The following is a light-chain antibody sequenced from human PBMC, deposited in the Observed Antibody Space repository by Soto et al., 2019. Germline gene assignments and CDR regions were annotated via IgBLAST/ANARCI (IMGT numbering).Light chain of an antibody. CDR3: QQYNNWPMYT. J-gene: IGKJ2*01. V-gene: IGKV3-15*01. CDR1: QSVNNN. Sequence: IVMTQSPATLSVSPGERATLSCRASQSVNNNLAWYQQKPGQAPRLLIYGASTRATGVPATFSGSGSGTEFTLTISSLQSEGFAVYFCQQYNNWPMYTFGQGTQLEIK. CDR2: GAS.